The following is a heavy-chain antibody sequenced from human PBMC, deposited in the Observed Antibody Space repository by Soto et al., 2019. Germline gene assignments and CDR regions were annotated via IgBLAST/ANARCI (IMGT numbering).Heavy chain of an antibody. V-gene: IGHV4-39*01. CDR3: ARHLEEQQLVTVGFDY. D-gene: IGHD6-13*01. Sequence: PSETLSLTCTVSGGSISSSSYYWGWIRQPPGKGLEWFGSIYYSGSIYYNPSLKSRVTISVDTSNNQFSLKLSSVTAADTVVYYCARHLEEQQLVTVGFDYWGQGTLVTVSS. CDR2: IYYSGSI. CDR1: GGSISSSSYY. J-gene: IGHJ4*02.